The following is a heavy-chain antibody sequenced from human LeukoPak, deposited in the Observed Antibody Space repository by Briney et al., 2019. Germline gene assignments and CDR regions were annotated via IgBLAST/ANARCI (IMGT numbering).Heavy chain of an antibody. D-gene: IGHD3-10*01. CDR2: ISSNGDST. CDR3: ARDAGWFGESNPLDY. CDR1: GFTVSSNY. J-gene: IGHJ4*02. V-gene: IGHV3-64*01. Sequence: DPGGSLRLSCAASGFTVSSNYMSWVRQAPGKGLEYVSGISSNGDSTYYANSVKGRFTISRDNSKNTLYLQMGSLRAEDMAVYYCARDAGWFGESNPLDYWGQGTLVTVSS.